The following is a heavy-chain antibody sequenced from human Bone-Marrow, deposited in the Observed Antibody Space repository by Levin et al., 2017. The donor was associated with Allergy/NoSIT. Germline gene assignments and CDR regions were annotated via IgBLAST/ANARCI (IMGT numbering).Heavy chain of an antibody. CDR1: GASITTNHYY. CDR3: ATSPLGADYYDTSGYYYFDY. Sequence: PSETLSLTCTVSGASITTNHYYWGWIRQPPGRGLEWIGSMFYSGSTYYKPSLKSRVTMSVDTSKNQFSLKLSSVTAADTAVYFCATSPLGADYYDTSGYYYFDYWGQGTLVTVSS. J-gene: IGHJ4*02. CDR2: MFYSGST. D-gene: IGHD3-22*01. V-gene: IGHV4-39*01.